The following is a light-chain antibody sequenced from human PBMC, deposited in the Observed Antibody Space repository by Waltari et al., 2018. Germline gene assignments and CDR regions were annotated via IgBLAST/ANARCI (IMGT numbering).Light chain of an antibody. CDR3: QQHGSSPYT. CDR1: QTISSNY. Sequence: EVVLTQSPGTLSLSPGERATLSCRASQTISSNYLAWYQQKPGQAPRLLIYGVSSRATGIPDRFSGGGSGTDFTLTISRLEPEDFAVYYCQQHGSSPYTFGQGTKLEIK. J-gene: IGKJ2*01. V-gene: IGKV3-20*01. CDR2: GVS.